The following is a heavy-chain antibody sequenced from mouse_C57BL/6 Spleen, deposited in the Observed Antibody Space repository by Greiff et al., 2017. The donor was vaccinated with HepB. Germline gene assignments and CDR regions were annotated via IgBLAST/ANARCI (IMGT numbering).Heavy chain of an antibody. CDR1: GYTFTSYG. CDR3: ARGQGLPYYAMDY. D-gene: IGHD3-1*01. Sequence: VKLQESGAELARPGASVKLSCKASGYTFTSYGISWVKQRTGQGLEWIGEIYPRSGNTYYNEKFKGKATLTADKSSSTAYMELRSLTSEDSAVYFCARGQGLPYYAMDYWGQGTSVTVSS. J-gene: IGHJ4*01. V-gene: IGHV1-81*01. CDR2: IYPRSGNT.